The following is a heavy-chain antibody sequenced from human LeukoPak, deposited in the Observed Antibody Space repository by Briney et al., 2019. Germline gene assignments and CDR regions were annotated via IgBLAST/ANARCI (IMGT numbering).Heavy chain of an antibody. CDR1: GHTLTELS. CDR3: VIDPLSAGGPLSGDF. D-gene: IGHD6-13*01. Sequence: ASVKVSCKISGHTLTELSIHWVRQVPGKGLEWMGGFDPEDGDTDYAQKFQARVTMTEDASTDTAYMELSSLRFEDTAIYYCVIDPLSAGGPLSGDFWGQGTLITVSS. CDR2: FDPEDGDT. J-gene: IGHJ4*02. V-gene: IGHV1-24*01.